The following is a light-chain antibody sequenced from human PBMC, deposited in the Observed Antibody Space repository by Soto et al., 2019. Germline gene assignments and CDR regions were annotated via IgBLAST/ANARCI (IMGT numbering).Light chain of an antibody. CDR2: DVS. V-gene: IGLV2-14*03. J-gene: IGLJ1*01. CDR1: IIDVGGYNY. Sequence: QSALTQPASVSGPPGPSITISCTGTIIDVGGYNYVSWYQQHPGKAPKLLINDVSNRPSGISDRFSGSKSGNTASLTISGLQAEDEADYYCSSYTSSTTNVFGTGTKLTVL. CDR3: SSYTSSTTNV.